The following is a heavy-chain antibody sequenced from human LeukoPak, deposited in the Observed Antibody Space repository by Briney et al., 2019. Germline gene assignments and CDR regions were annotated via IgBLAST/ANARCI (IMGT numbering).Heavy chain of an antibody. CDR3: ARVGSRQPPDALDI. V-gene: IGHV3-21*01. CDR1: GFTFSSYS. D-gene: IGHD2-2*01. J-gene: IGHJ3*02. Sequence: GGSLRLSCAASGFTFSSYSMNWVRQAPGKGLEWVSSISSSSSYIYYADSVKGRFTISRDNAKNSLYLQMNSLRAEDTAVYYCARVGSRQPPDALDIWGQGTMVTVSS. CDR2: ISSSSSYI.